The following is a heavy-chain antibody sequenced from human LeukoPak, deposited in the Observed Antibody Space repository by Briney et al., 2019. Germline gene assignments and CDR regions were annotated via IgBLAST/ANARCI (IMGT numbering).Heavy chain of an antibody. J-gene: IGHJ4*02. D-gene: IGHD3-16*01. CDR2: IRPGDTRT. CDR1: GYTFTAYY. Sequence: GASVKVSGKASGYTFTAYYIQWVRQAPGQGLEWMGTIRPGDTRTTYAQKFQGRVTMTWDMSTTTGYMELSSLRSEDTAVYYCVREKSGGTYDYWGQGTLVTVSS. V-gene: IGHV1-46*01. CDR3: VREKSGGTYDY.